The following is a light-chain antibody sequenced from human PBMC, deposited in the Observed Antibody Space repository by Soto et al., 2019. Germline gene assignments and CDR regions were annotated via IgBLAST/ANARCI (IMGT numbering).Light chain of an antibody. CDR3: QHYNKLPLT. V-gene: IGKV3-15*01. CDR2: GAS. Sequence: DIVLTQSPAPLSASPGERATLSCRASQIISSNLAWYQQKPRQAPRLVIYGASTRATGIPARFSGSGSGTEFTLTISNLQSEDFAVYYCQHYNKLPLTFGGGAKVEIK. CDR1: QIISSN. J-gene: IGKJ4*01.